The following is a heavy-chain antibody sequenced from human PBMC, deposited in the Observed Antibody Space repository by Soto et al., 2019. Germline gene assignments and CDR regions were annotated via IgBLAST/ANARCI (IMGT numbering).Heavy chain of an antibody. D-gene: IGHD3-16*01. V-gene: IGHV3-30*03. CDR2: ISYDGSNR. CDR3: AREATLRRLDGWGYYYYMDV. J-gene: IGHJ6*03. Sequence: PGGSLRLSCAASGFTFSSYGIHWVRQAPGKGLEWVAVISYDGSNRYYADSVKGRFTISRDNSKNTLYLQMNSLRAEDTAVYYCAREATLRRLDGWGYYYYMDVWGKGTTVTFSS. CDR1: GFTFSSYG.